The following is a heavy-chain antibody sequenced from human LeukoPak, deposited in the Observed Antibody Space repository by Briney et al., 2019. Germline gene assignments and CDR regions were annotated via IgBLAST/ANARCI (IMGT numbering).Heavy chain of an antibody. CDR2: ISSSSRTI. J-gene: IGHJ4*02. CDR1: GFTFSSYS. CDR3: ARDQGTTVTKPEFNY. Sequence: GGSLRLSCAASGFTFSSYSMNWVRQAPGKGLEWVSYISSSSRTIYYADSVKGRFTISRDNAKNSLYLQMNSLRAEDTAVYYCARDQGTTVTKPEFNYWGQGTLVTVSS. V-gene: IGHV3-48*01. D-gene: IGHD4-11*01.